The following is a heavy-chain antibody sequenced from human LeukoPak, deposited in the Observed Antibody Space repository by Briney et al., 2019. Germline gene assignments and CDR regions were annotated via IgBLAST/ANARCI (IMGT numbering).Heavy chain of an antibody. V-gene: IGHV4-34*01. CDR1: GGFFSGYY. J-gene: IGHJ4*02. CDR2: INHSGST. Sequence: PSETLSLTCAVYGGFFSGYYWSWIRQPPGKGLEWIGEINHSGSTNYNPSLKSRVTISVDTSKNQFSLKLSSVTAADTAVYYCARAISGYDPIDYWGQGTLVTVSS. D-gene: IGHD5-12*01. CDR3: ARAISGYDPIDY.